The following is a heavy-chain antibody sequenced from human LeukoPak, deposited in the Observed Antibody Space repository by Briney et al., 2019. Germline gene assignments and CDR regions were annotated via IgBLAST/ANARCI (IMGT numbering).Heavy chain of an antibody. D-gene: IGHD6-13*01. CDR1: GFTFSSYE. Sequence: GGSLRLSCAASGFTFSSYEMNWVRQAPGKGLEWVSYISTSASTIYYADSVKGRFTISRDNAKNSLYLQMNSLRAEDTALYYCATSRGSWPDYFDYWGQGTLVTVSS. CDR3: ATSRGSWPDYFDY. CDR2: ISTSASTI. J-gene: IGHJ4*02. V-gene: IGHV3-48*03.